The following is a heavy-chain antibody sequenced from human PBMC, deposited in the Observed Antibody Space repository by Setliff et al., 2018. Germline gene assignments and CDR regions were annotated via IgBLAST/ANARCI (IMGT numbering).Heavy chain of an antibody. J-gene: IGHJ6*03. Sequence: ESLKISCAASGFTFSNAWMSWVRQAPGKGLEWVGQIKRKTDGETTDYAAPVKGRFIISRDDSKRTLYLQMNSLKNEDTALYYCMSTPSGTYSTYYYYYNMDVWGKGTQVTVSS. V-gene: IGHV3-15*01. CDR2: IKRKTDGETT. CDR3: MSTPSGTYSTYYYYYNMDV. CDR1: GFTFSNAW. D-gene: IGHD3-10*01.